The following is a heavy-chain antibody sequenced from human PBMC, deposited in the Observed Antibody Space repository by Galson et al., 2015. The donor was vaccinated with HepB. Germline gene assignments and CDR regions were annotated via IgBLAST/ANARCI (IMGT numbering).Heavy chain of an antibody. D-gene: IGHD3-10*01. CDR1: GFTFSSYG. Sequence: SLRLSCAASGFTFSSYGMHWVRQAPGKGLEWVAVIWYDGSNKYYADSVKGRFTISRDNSKNTLYLQMNSLRAEDTAVYYCARGHLPGVLWFGEFSAGVPTPKQRNYGMDVWGQGTTVTVSS. CDR2: IWYDGSNK. V-gene: IGHV3-33*01. J-gene: IGHJ6*02. CDR3: ARGHLPGVLWFGEFSAGVPTPKQRNYGMDV.